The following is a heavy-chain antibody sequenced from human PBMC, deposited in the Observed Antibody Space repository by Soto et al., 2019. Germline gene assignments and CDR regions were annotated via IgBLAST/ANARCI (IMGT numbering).Heavy chain of an antibody. CDR1: GFTFSNYY. D-gene: IGHD4-17*01. Sequence: GGSLRLSCAASGFTFSNYYMHWVRQAPGKGLVWVSRINSDESSTSYADSVKGRFTISRDNSKNTLYLQMNSLRAEDTAVYYCAKKNDYGGVYYFDYWGQGTLVTVSS. V-gene: IGHV3-74*01. CDR2: INSDESST. CDR3: AKKNDYGGVYYFDY. J-gene: IGHJ4*02.